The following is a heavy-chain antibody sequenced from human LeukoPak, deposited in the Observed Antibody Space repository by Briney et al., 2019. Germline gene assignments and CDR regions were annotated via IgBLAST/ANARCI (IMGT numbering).Heavy chain of an antibody. CDR3: ARDTKLDVDTAMVPDY. J-gene: IGHJ4*02. V-gene: IGHV1-46*01. Sequence: ASVKVSCNASGYSFTSYYMHWVRQAPGQGLEWMGIINPSGGSTSYAQKFQGRVTMTRDTPTSTVYMELSSLRSEDTAVYYCARDTKLDVDTAMVPDYWGQGTLVTVSS. CDR1: GYSFTSYY. D-gene: IGHD5-18*01. CDR2: INPSGGST.